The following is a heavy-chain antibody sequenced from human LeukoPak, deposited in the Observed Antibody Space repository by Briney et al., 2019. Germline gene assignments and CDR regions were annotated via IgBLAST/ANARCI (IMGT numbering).Heavy chain of an antibody. V-gene: IGHV3-23*01. CDR3: AKAASSSWPSYQYGMDV. CDR2: ITGSGKNT. J-gene: IGHJ6*02. Sequence: GGSLLLSCAASGFIFSSYSMSWVRQAPGKGLEWVSVITGSGKNTYYADSVKGRFTISKDNSKNTVYLQMNDLRVDDTAVYYCAKAASSSWPSYQYGMDVWGQGTTVTVSS. CDR1: GFIFSSYS. D-gene: IGHD6-13*01.